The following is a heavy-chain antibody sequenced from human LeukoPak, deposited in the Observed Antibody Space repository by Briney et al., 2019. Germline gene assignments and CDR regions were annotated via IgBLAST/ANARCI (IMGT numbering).Heavy chain of an antibody. D-gene: IGHD2-8*02. CDR1: GFTFSSYW. V-gene: IGHV3-7*01. CDR2: IKQDGSEK. CDR3: ARDPHGVSPAEIWSAPEYNWFDP. J-gene: IGHJ5*02. Sequence: PGGSLRLSCAASGFTFSSYWMSWVRQAPGKGREWVANIKQDGSEKNYVDSVKGRFTISRDNAKNSLYLRMNSLRAEDTAVYYCARDPHGVSPAEIWSAPEYNWFDPWGQGTLVTVSS.